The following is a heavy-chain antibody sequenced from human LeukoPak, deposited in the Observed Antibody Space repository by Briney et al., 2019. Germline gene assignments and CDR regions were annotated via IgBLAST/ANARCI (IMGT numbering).Heavy chain of an antibody. V-gene: IGHV1-46*01. CDR2: INPSGGST. J-gene: IGHJ3*02. D-gene: IGHD6-13*01. CDR1: GYTFTSND. CDR3: ARFASLYSRSWYYAFNI. Sequence: ASVKVSCKASGYTFTSNDIHWVRQAPGQGLEWMGIINPSGGSTSYAQKFQGRVTMTRDTSTSTVYMELSSLRSEDTAVYYCARFASLYSRSWYYAFNIWGQGTMVTVSS.